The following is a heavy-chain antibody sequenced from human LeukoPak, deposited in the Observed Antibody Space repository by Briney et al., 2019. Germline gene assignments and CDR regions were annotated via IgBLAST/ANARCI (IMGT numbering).Heavy chain of an antibody. CDR2: ISGSGGST. D-gene: IGHD2-2*02. CDR1: GFTFSSYA. CDR3: AKARGGYCSSTSCYTLDY. J-gene: IGHJ4*02. Sequence: GGSLRLSCAASGFTFSSYAMSWVRQAPGKGLEWVSAISGSGGSTYYADSVKGRFTISRDNSKNTLYLQMNSLRAEDTAVYYCAKARGGYCSSTSCYTLDYWGQGTLVTVSS. V-gene: IGHV3-23*01.